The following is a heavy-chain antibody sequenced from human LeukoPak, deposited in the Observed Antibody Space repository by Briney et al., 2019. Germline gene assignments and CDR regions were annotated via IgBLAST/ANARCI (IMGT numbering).Heavy chain of an antibody. D-gene: IGHD1-1*01. CDR2: ISSSSSYI. CDR3: ARDELELWYMDV. J-gene: IGHJ6*03. V-gene: IGHV3-21*01. CDR1: GFTFSSYS. Sequence: GGSLRLSCAASGFTFSSYSMNWVRQAPGEGLEWVSSISSSSSYIYYADSVKGRFTISRDNARNSLYLQMNSLRAEDTAVYYCARDELELWYMDVWGKGTTVTVSS.